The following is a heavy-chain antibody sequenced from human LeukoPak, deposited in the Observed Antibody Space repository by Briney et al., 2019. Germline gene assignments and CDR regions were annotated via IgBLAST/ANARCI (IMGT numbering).Heavy chain of an antibody. CDR3: ARNAGFPGGSYYQGSNSFDY. J-gene: IGHJ4*02. CDR2: MNPNSGNT. V-gene: IGHV1-8*01. Sequence: ASVKVSCKASGYTFTSYDINWVRQATGQGLEWMGWMNPNSGNTGYAQKFQGRVTMTRNTSISTAYMELSSLRSEDTAVYYCARNAGFPGGSYYQGSNSFDYWGQGTLVTVSS. CDR1: GYTFTSYD. D-gene: IGHD1-26*01.